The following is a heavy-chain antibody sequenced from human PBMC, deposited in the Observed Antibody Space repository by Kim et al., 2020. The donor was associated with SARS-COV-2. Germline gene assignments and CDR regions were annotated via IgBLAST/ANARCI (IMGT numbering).Heavy chain of an antibody. D-gene: IGHD3-10*01. V-gene: IGHV4-39*01. Sequence: YNPSHTSRVTISGDPSKNQFSLRLSSVTAADTAVYYCARHGFKWFGGGDYWGQGTLVTVSS. CDR3: ARHGFKWFGGGDY. J-gene: IGHJ4*02.